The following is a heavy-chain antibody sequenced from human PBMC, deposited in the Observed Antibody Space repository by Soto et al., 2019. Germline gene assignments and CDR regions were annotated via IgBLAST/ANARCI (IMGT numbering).Heavy chain of an antibody. CDR1: GFTFTSSA. D-gene: IGHD6-19*01. CDR2: IVVGSGNT. CDR3: AADREISKGGHSSGWLI. Sequence: SVKVSCKASGFTFTSSAVQWVRQARGQRLEWIGWIVVGSGNTNYAQKFQERVTITRDMSTSTAYMELSSLRSEDTAVYYCAADREISKGGHSSGWLIWGQGSMVTVS. V-gene: IGHV1-58*01. J-gene: IGHJ3*02.